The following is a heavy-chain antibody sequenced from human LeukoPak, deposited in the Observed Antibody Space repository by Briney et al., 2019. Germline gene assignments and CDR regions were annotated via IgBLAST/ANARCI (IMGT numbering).Heavy chain of an antibody. Sequence: SETLSLTCAVSGDSISNYYWSWIRQPPGEGLEWIGYIYYSESTNYNPSLKSRVTISTDTTKSQYSLHLRSVTAEDTGIYYCARGRCRNSGCRPYFDYWGQGTQVTVSS. CDR1: GDSISNYY. V-gene: IGHV4-59*01. D-gene: IGHD3-22*01. CDR3: ARGRCRNSGCRPYFDY. CDR2: IYYSEST. J-gene: IGHJ4*02.